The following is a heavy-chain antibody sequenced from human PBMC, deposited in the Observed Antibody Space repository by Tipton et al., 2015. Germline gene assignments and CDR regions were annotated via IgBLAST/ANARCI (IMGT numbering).Heavy chain of an antibody. V-gene: IGHV4-4*02. CDR1: GDSISSSNW. D-gene: IGHD3-10*02. CDR3: ARVRLYFVLKSFDMDV. J-gene: IGHJ6*02. Sequence: GLVKPSGTLSITCSVSGDSISSSNWWSWVRQHPGKGLEWIGYIYSSGTTYYNPSLKSRVTMSVDTSKNQFTLRLSSVTAADTAVYYCARVRLYFVLKSFDMDVWGQGTTVTVSS. CDR2: IYSSGTT.